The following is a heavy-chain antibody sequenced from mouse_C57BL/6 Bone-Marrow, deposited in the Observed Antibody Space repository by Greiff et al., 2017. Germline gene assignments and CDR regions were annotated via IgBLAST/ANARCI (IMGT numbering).Heavy chain of an antibody. Sequence: QVQLKQSGAELAKPGASVKLSCKASGYTFTSYWMHWVKQRPGQGLEWIGYINPSSGYTKYNQKFKDKATVTADKSSSTAYMQLSSLTYEDSAVYCCANTVVYFDYWGQGTTLTVSS. D-gene: IGHD1-1*01. CDR2: INPSSGYT. CDR3: ANTVVYFDY. J-gene: IGHJ2*01. V-gene: IGHV1-7*01. CDR1: GYTFTSYW.